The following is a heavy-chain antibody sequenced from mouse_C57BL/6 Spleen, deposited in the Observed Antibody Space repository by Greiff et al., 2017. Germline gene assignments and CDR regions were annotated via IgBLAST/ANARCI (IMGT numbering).Heavy chain of an antibody. J-gene: IGHJ4*01. D-gene: IGHD1-1*01. Sequence: EVKVEESGPGMVKPSQSLSLTCTVTGYSITSGYDWHWIRHFPGNKLEWMGYISYSGSTNYKPYLKNRISIPHDPSKNHFFLKLKSVTTEHTATYYCARGIYYYGTGAMDYWRQGTSVTVSS. V-gene: IGHV3-1*01. CDR2: ISYSGST. CDR1: GYSITSGYD. CDR3: ARGIYYYGTGAMDY.